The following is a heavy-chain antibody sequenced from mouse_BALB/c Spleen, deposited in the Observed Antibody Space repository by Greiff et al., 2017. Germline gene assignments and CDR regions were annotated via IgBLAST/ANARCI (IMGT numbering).Heavy chain of an antibody. D-gene: IGHD2-12*01. CDR2: IWSGGST. V-gene: IGHV2-2*02. J-gene: IGHJ4*01. Sequence: VMLVESGPGLVQPSQSLSITCTVSGFSLTSYGVHWVRQSPGKGLEWLGVIWSGGSTDYNAAFISRLSISKDNSKSQVFFKMNSLQANDTAIYYCASYYRRNYYAMDYWGQGTSVTVSS. CDR3: ASYYRRNYYAMDY. CDR1: GFSLTSYG.